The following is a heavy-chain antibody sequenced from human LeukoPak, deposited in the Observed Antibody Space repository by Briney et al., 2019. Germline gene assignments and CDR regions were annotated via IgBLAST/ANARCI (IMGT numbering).Heavy chain of an antibody. CDR1: GGSISGRNW. CDR2: IHHSGES. CDR3: ARDSPAYCSGNNCYNWYFDL. Sequence: SSETLSLTCAVSGGSISGRNWWNWVRPPPGKGLEWIGEIHHSGESNYNPSLKSRVTLSIDKSTNQFSLKLSSVTAADTAIYYCARDSPAYCSGNNCYNWYFDLWGRGILITVSS. V-gene: IGHV4-4*02. J-gene: IGHJ2*01. D-gene: IGHD2-15*01.